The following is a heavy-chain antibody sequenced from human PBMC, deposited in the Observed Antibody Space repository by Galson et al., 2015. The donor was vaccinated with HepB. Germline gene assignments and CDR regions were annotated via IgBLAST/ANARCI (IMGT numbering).Heavy chain of an antibody. J-gene: IGHJ4*02. CDR2: IKSKTDGETT. V-gene: IGHV3-15*01. CDR1: GFPFNNAW. CDR3: ARVAASDYGDHAHFDY. Sequence: SLRLSCAASGFPFNNAWMTWVRQAPGMGLEWVGRIKSKTDGETTDYADSVKGRFTISRDNAKNSLHIQMNSLRAEDTAVYYCARVAASDYGDHAHFDYWGQGTLVTVSS. D-gene: IGHD4-17*01.